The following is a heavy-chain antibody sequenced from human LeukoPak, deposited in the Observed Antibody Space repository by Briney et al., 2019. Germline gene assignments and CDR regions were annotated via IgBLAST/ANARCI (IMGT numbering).Heavy chain of an antibody. CDR2: ISGSGGST. V-gene: IGHV3-23*01. CDR3: AKGRFLEWLPFDY. CDR1: GFTVSSNY. J-gene: IGHJ4*02. Sequence: GGSLRLSCAASGFTVSSNYMSWVRQAPGKGLEWVSAISGSGGSTYYADSVKGRFTISRDNSKNTLYLQMNSLRAEDTAVYYCAKGRFLEWLPFDYWGQGTLVTVSS. D-gene: IGHD3-3*01.